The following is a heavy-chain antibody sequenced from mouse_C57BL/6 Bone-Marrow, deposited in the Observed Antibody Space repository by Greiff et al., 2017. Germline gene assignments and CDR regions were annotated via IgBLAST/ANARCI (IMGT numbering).Heavy chain of an antibody. CDR1: GYTFTSYW. CDR2: IHPNSGST. J-gene: IGHJ1*03. Sequence: VQLQQSGAELVKPGASVKLSCKASGYTFTSYWMHWVKQRPGQGLEWIGMIHPNSGSTNYNEKFKSKATLTVDKSSSTAYMQLSSLTSEDAAVYYCALDGYDGPCWYFDVWGTGTTVTVSS. D-gene: IGHD2-2*01. CDR3: ALDGYDGPCWYFDV. V-gene: IGHV1-64*01.